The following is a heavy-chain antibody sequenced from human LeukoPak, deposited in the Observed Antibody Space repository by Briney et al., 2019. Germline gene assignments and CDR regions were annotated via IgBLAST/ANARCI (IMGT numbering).Heavy chain of an antibody. CDR1: GGSISSGGYY. CDR2: IYYSGST. CDR3: ARGFRVHSGGSFYDSSGYYYLDY. J-gene: IGHJ4*02. D-gene: IGHD3-22*01. Sequence: PSETLSLTCTVSGGSISSGGYYWSWIRQHPGKGLKWIGYIYYSGSTYYNPSLKSRVTISVDTSKNQFSLKLSSVTAADTAVYYCARGFRVHSGGSFYDSSGYYYLDYWGQGTLVTVSS. V-gene: IGHV4-31*03.